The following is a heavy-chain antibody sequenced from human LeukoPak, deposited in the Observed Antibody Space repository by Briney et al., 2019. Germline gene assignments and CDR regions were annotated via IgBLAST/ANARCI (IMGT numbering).Heavy chain of an antibody. J-gene: IGHJ4*02. D-gene: IGHD1-26*01. CDR1: GFTFSSYA. V-gene: IGHV3-23*01. CDR3: VRDGVGAPPFDY. CDR2: ISGSGGST. Sequence: GGSLRLSCAASGFTFSSYAMSWVRQAPGKGLEWVSAISGSGGSTYYADSVKGRFTISRDNAKNTLFLQMNSLRAGDTAVYYCVRDGVGAPPFDYWGQGTLVTVSS.